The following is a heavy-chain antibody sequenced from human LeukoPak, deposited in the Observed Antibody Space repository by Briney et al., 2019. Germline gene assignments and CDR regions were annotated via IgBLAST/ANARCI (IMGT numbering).Heavy chain of an antibody. D-gene: IGHD3-3*01. CDR2: IGGDAVST. CDR3: AKDLWKADY. Sequence: GGSLRLSCAASGFTFSSYAMSWVRQAPGKGLEWVSAIGGDAVSTYYADSVKGRFSISRDNSKNTLYLQMNSLGADDTAVYYCAKDLWKADYWGQGTLVTVFS. J-gene: IGHJ4*02. CDR1: GFTFSSYA. V-gene: IGHV3-23*01.